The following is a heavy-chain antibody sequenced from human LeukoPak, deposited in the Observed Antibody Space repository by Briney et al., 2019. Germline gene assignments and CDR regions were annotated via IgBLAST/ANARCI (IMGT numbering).Heavy chain of an antibody. V-gene: IGHV1-18*04. Sequence: ASVKVSCKASGYTFTGYYMHWVRQAPGQGLEWMGWISAYNGNTNYAQKLQGRVTMTTDTSTSTAYMELRSLRSDDTAVYYCARDPGIVVAPEGAFDIWGQGTMVTVSS. D-gene: IGHD3-22*01. CDR2: ISAYNGNT. CDR1: GYTFTGYY. CDR3: ARDPGIVVAPEGAFDI. J-gene: IGHJ3*02.